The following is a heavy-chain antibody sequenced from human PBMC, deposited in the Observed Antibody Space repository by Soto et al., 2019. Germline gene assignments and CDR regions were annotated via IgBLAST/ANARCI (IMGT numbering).Heavy chain of an antibody. CDR2: LSHDGGNI. CDR1: DFSFTHHA. D-gene: IGHD1-1*01. CDR3: AKQMGTWVDTSIDF. V-gene: IGHV3-23*01. J-gene: IGHJ4*02. Sequence: GGSLRLSCVAPDFSFTHHAMTWVRLPPGKGLQWVAALSHDGGNIYYRDSVRGRFTISRDNSKNTLYLQMHSLKAEDTAVYFCAKQMGTWVDTSIDFCGQGTQVTVSS.